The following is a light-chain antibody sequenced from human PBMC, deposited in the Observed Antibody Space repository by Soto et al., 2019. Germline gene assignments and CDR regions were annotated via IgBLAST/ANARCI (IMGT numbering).Light chain of an antibody. CDR2: EGS. J-gene: IGLJ1*01. CDR3: CSYAGSSTPYV. CDR1: SSDVGSYNL. Sequence: QSALTQPASVSGSPGQSITISCTGTSSDVGSYNLVSWYQQHPGKAPKLMIYEGSKRPSGVSNHFSGSKSGNTASLTISGLQAEDEADYYCCSYAGSSTPYVFGNGTKVTVL. V-gene: IGLV2-23*01.